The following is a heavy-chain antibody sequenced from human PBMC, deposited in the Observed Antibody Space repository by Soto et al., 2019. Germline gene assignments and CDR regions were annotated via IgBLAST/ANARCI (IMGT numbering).Heavy chain of an antibody. CDR3: AKGGRQWLVTSDFNY. Sequence: VQLVESGGGVVQPGRSLRLSCAASGFTFSDHAMHWVRQAPGKGLEWVAVVSHDGRNTHYADSVKGRFTISRDSSKNTVSLEMTSLRAEETAVYYCAKGGRQWLVTSDFNYWGQGALVTDSS. CDR2: VSHDGRNT. J-gene: IGHJ4*02. V-gene: IGHV3-30*18. D-gene: IGHD6-19*01. CDR1: GFTFSDHA.